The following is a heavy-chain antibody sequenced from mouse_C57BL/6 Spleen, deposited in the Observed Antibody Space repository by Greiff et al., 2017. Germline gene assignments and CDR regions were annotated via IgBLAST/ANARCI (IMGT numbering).Heavy chain of an antibody. Sequence: EVHLVESGGGLVQPGGSLSLSCAASGFTFTDYYMSWVRQPPGKALEWLGFISNKANGSTTEYSASVKGRFTISRDKSKSVLYLQRNALRAEDSATYYGARQQNWDGAWGAYWGQGTLVTVSA. CDR2: ISNKANGSTT. J-gene: IGHJ3*01. D-gene: IGHD4-1*01. CDR3: ARQQNWDGAWGAY. CDR1: GFTFTDYY. V-gene: IGHV7-3*01.